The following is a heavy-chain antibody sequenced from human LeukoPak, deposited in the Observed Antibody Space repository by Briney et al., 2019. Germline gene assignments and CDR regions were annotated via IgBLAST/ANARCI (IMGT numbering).Heavy chain of an antibody. CDR1: GYTLTELS. J-gene: IGHJ4*02. CDR3: ARELGYCSGTNCQRSFDY. CDR2: MNPNSGNT. V-gene: IGHV1-8*01. Sequence: ASVKVSCKVSGYTLTELSMHWVRQATGQGLEWMGWMNPNSGNTGYAQKFQGRVTVTRNTSISTAYMELSSLRSEDTAVYFCARELGYCSGTNCQRSFDYWGQGTLVTVSS. D-gene: IGHD2-2*01.